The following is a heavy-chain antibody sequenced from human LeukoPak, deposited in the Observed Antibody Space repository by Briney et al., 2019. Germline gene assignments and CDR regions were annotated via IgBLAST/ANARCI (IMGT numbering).Heavy chain of an antibody. Sequence: ASVKVSCKASGYTFTGYDINWVRQATGQGLEWMGWMNPNSGNTGYAQKFQGRVTMTRNTSISTAYMELSSLRSEDTAVYYCARRGSSPPRSRYWFDPWGQGTLVTVSS. V-gene: IGHV1-8*01. J-gene: IGHJ5*02. CDR3: ARRGSSPPRSRYWFDP. CDR2: MNPNSGNT. CDR1: GYTFTGYD. D-gene: IGHD6-13*01.